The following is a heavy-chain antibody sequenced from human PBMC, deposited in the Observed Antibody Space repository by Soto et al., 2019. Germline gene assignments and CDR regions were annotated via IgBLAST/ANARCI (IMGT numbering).Heavy chain of an antibody. V-gene: IGHV3-21*03. J-gene: IGHJ6*02. Sequence: PGGSLRLSCATSGFSFNDFAMYWVRQAPGKGLEWVSSISTRSDVYYADSVKGRFTIARDNAKNSLSLQMNSLSAEDTGVYYCARGKTAWPLAYGLEVWGQGTTVTVSS. D-gene: IGHD2-21*02. CDR1: GFSFNDFA. CDR2: ISTRSDV. CDR3: ARGKTAWPLAYGLEV.